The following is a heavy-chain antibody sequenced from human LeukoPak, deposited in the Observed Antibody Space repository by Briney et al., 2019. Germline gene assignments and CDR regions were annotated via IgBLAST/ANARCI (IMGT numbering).Heavy chain of an antibody. Sequence: SGSGGSTYYADSVKGRFTISRDNSKNTLYLQINSLRAEDTAVYYCAKETYSSSWYYFDYWGQGTLVTVSS. CDR3: AKETYSSSWYYFDY. CDR2: SGSGGST. J-gene: IGHJ4*02. V-gene: IGHV3-23*01. D-gene: IGHD6-13*01.